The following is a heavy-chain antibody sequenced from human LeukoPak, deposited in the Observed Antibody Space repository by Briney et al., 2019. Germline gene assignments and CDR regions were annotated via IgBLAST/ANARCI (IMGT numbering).Heavy chain of an antibody. J-gene: IGHJ5*02. CDR2: MNPNSGNT. CDR1: GYTFTSYD. CDR3: AREILREGWFDP. Sequence: GASVKVSCKASGYTFTSYDTNWVRRATGQGLEWMGWMNPNSGNTGYAQKFQGRVTMTRNTSISTAYMELSSLRSEDTAVYYCAREILREGWFDPWGQGTLVTVSS. V-gene: IGHV1-8*01.